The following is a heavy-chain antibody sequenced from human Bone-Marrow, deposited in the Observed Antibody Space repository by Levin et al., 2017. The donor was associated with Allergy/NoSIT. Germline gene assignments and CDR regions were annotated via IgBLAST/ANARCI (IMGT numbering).Heavy chain of an antibody. CDR2: IRGSGVGT. J-gene: IGHJ4*02. V-gene: IGHV3-23*01. D-gene: IGHD6-6*01. Sequence: SCAASGFTFSSYAMSWVRQAPGKGLEWVSGIRGSGVGTYYADSVKGRFTISRDNSKHTLYLQMKSLRAEDTAVYYCAKDISSSWSTGDLDYWGQGTQVTVSS. CDR3: AKDISSSWSTGDLDY. CDR1: GFTFSSYA.